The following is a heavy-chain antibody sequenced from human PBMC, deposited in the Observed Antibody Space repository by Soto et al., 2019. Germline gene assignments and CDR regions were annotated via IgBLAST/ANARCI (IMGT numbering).Heavy chain of an antibody. D-gene: IGHD3-10*01. Sequence: QVQLQESGPGLVKPSETLSLTCSVSGGSVRGGNYYWSWIRQPPGKGPEWIGYIYYSGSTNYNPSLQFPLTISVDSSQIQFSLRLSTVTAVDTAVYYRAGSAGELLNWFDPWGQGNLVTVSS. CDR2: IYYSGST. V-gene: IGHV4-61*01. J-gene: IGHJ5*02. CDR1: GGSVRGGNYY. CDR3: AGSAGELLNWFDP.